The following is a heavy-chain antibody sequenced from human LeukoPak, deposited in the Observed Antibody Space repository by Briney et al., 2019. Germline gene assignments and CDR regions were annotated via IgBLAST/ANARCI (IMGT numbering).Heavy chain of an antibody. CDR2: IAYDGSRA. D-gene: IGHD1-14*01. V-gene: IGHV3-33*01. CDR3: TRYNNDHFDY. Sequence: PGGSLRLSCAGSGFTFGGYGMHWFRQTPGKGLEWVAVIAYDGSRAFYADSVKGRFTISRDNSKNTMSVQMEELRAEETAVHYFTRYNNDHFDYWGQGTLVTVSS. CDR1: GFTFGGYG. J-gene: IGHJ4*03.